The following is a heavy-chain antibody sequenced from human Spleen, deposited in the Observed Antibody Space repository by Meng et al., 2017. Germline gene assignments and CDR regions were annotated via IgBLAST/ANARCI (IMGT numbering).Heavy chain of an antibody. CDR2: ISGSGSTL. Sequence: GGSLRLSCAASGLTFSDNYMTWIRQAPGKGLEWVSHISGSGSTLSYADSMRGRFTISRDNAKNSLYLQMHSLGVEDTAVYHCARVLAGAFDYWGQGTLVTVSS. J-gene: IGHJ4*02. D-gene: IGHD6-19*01. CDR3: ARVLAGAFDY. V-gene: IGHV3-11*01. CDR1: GLTFSDNY.